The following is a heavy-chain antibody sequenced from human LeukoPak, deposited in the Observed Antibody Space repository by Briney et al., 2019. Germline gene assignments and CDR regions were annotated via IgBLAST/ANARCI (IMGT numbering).Heavy chain of an antibody. CDR1: GFTVSNNY. D-gene: IGHD6-13*01. Sequence: GGSLRLSCKASGFTVSNNYMNWVRQAPGKGLEWVALIYSGGNTNYADSVKGRFTMSRDNSKNTLYLQMTNVRVEDTAVYYCARDPPGIAASVSGGWGQGTLVTVSS. V-gene: IGHV3-53*01. J-gene: IGHJ4*02. CDR3: ARDPPGIAASVSGG. CDR2: IYSGGNT.